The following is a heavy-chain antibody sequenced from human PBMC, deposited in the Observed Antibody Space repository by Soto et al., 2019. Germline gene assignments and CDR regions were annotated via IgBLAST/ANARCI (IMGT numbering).Heavy chain of an antibody. CDR2: IYYSGST. CDR1: GGSISSYY. D-gene: IGHD3-10*01. V-gene: IGHV4-59*01. J-gene: IGHJ6*02. CDR3: ARDERPGYYYYGMDV. Sequence: SETLSLTCTVSGGSISSYYWSWIRQPPGKGLEWIGYIYYSGSTNYNPSLKSRVTISVDTSKNQFSLKLSSVTAADTAVYYCARDERPGYYYYGMDVWGQGTTVT.